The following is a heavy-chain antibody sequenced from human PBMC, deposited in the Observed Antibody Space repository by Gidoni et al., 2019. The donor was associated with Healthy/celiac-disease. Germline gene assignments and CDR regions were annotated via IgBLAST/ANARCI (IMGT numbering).Heavy chain of an antibody. CDR1: GFTFSSYD. Sequence: EVQLVESGGGLVQPGRSLRLCCAASGFTFSSYDIHLVRQATGKGLEWVSAIGTAGDTYYPGSVKGRFTISRENAKNSLYLQMNSLRAGDTAVYYCARASIAALDYWGQGTLVTVSS. V-gene: IGHV3-13*01. CDR3: ARASIAALDY. CDR2: IGTAGDT. D-gene: IGHD6-13*01. J-gene: IGHJ4*02.